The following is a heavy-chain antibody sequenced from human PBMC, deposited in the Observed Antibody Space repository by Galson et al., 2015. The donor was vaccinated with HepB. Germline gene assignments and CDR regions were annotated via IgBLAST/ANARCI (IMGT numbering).Heavy chain of an antibody. CDR1: GYTFTSYY. Sequence: SVKVSCKASGYTFTSYYMRWVRQAPGQGLEWMGIINPSGGSTSYAQKFQGRVTMTRDTSTSTVYMELSSLRSEDTAVYYCAREHERYCSSTSCSMGSSPDFDYWGQGTLVTVSS. CDR3: AREHERYCSSTSCSMGSSPDFDY. D-gene: IGHD2-2*01. J-gene: IGHJ4*02. V-gene: IGHV1-46*01. CDR2: INPSGGST.